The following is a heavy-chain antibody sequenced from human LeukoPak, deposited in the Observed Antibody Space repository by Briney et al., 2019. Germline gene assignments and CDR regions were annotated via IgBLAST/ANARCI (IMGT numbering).Heavy chain of an antibody. CDR3: ARGGLAAAQGSRDY. V-gene: IGHV1-18*01. D-gene: IGHD6-13*01. J-gene: IGHJ4*02. CDR1: GGTFSSYA. Sequence: GASVKVSCKASGGTFSSYAISWVRQAPGQGLEWMGWISAYNGNTNYAQKLQGRVTMTTDTSTSTAYMELRSLRSDDTAVYYCARGGLAAAQGSRDYWGQGTLVTVSS. CDR2: ISAYNGNT.